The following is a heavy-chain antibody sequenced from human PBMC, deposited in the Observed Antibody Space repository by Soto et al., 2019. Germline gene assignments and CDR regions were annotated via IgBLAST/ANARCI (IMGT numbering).Heavy chain of an antibody. J-gene: IGHJ4*02. Sequence: SETLSLTCAVYGGSFSGYYWSWIRQPPGKGLEWIGEINHSGSTNYNPSLKSRVTISVDTSKNQFSLKLSSATAADTAVYYCARGPVGSGSLAELDYWGQGTLVTVSS. CDR1: GGSFSGYY. CDR3: ARGPVGSGSLAELDY. D-gene: IGHD3-10*01. CDR2: INHSGST. V-gene: IGHV4-34*01.